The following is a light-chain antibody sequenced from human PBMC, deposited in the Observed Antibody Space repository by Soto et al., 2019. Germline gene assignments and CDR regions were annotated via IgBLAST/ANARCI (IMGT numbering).Light chain of an antibody. CDR3: QQYGHSLWA. V-gene: IGKV3-20*01. Sequence: DIVLTQSPGTLSLSPGERASLSCRASQSVSSGHLAWYQQKPGQAPRLLIYGASSRATGIPDWFSGSGSGTDFTLTISRLEPEDYAVYYCQQYGHSLWAFGQGTKVDIK. CDR1: QSVSSGH. CDR2: GAS. J-gene: IGKJ1*01.